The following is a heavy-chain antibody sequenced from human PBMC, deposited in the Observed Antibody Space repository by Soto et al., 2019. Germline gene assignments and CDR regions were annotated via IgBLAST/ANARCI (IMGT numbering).Heavy chain of an antibody. Sequence: GGSLRLSCAASVFTFSSYAMSWVRQAPGKGLEWVSAISGSGGSTYYADSVKGRFTISRDNSKNTLYLQMNSLRAEDTAVYYCAKVSSGFEHFDYWGQGTLVTVSS. CDR3: AKVSSGFEHFDY. CDR2: ISGSGGST. V-gene: IGHV3-23*01. D-gene: IGHD3-10*01. CDR1: VFTFSSYA. J-gene: IGHJ4*02.